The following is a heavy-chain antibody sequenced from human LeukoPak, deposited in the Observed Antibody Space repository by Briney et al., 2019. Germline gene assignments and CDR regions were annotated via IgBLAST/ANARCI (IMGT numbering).Heavy chain of an antibody. CDR3: ARSPLVTATHFDY. D-gene: IGHD2-21*02. J-gene: IGHJ4*02. CDR2: ISSNGGST. CDR1: GFTFSSYA. V-gene: IGHV3-64*01. Sequence: SGGSLRLSCAASGFTFSSYAMHWVRQAPGKGLEYVSAISSNGGSTYYANSVKGRFTISRDNSKNTLYLQMGSLRAEDMAVYYCARSPLVTATHFDYWGQGTLVTVSS.